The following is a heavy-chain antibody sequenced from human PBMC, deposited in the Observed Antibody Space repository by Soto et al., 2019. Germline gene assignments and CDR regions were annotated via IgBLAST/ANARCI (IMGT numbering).Heavy chain of an antibody. V-gene: IGHV4-59*01. D-gene: IGHD4-17*01. J-gene: IGHJ2*01. CDR1: GDGISRYY. CDR2: FFHTGTA. Sequence: QVELQESGPGLVKPSETLSLTCSVYGDGISRYYWSWIRQSPGKGLEWLGYFFHTGTAHYNPSLKSRVTMSVDTSENQFSLELDSVSAADTAVYFCVRNYGGNTKFFDLWGPGTLVTVS. CDR3: VRNYGGNTKFFDL.